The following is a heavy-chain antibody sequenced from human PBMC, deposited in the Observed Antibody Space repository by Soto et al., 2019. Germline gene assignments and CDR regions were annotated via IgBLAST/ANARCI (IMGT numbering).Heavy chain of an antibody. J-gene: IGHJ4*02. CDR3: ATGKYYHGSGSYFTLFGY. D-gene: IGHD3-10*01. Sequence: SVKVSCKASGGTFSSYAISWVRQAPGQGLEWMGGIIPIFGTANYAQKFQGRVTITADESTSTAYMELSSLRSEDTAVYYCATGKYYHGSGSYFTLFGYWGQGTLVTVSS. CDR1: GGTFSSYA. CDR2: IIPIFGTA. V-gene: IGHV1-69*13.